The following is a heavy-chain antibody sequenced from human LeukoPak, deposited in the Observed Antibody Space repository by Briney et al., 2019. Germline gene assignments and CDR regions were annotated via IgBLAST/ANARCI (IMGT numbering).Heavy chain of an antibody. J-gene: IGHJ4*02. V-gene: IGHV3-21*01. CDR2: ITSSSSYI. CDR3: ARHVVAVGFDY. Sequence: PGGSLRLSCAASGFTFSTYTMNWVRQAPGKGLEWVSSITSSSSYIYYADSVKGRFTISRDNAKNSLYLQMNSLRVEDTAVYYCARHVVAVGFDYWGQGTLVTVSS. D-gene: IGHD3-22*01. CDR1: GFTFSTYT.